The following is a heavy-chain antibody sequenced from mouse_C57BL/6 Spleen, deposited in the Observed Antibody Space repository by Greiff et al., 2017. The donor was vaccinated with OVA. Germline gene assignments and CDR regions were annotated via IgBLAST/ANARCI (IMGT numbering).Heavy chain of an antibody. CDR2: IYPSDSET. Sequence: QVQLQQPGAELVRPGSSVKLSCKASGYTFTSYWMDWVKQRPGQGLAWIGNIYPSDSETHYNQKFKDKATLTVDKSSSTAYMQLSSLTSEDSAVYYCARVDYWGQGTSVTVSS. CDR1: GYTFTSYW. J-gene: IGHJ4*01. CDR3: ARVDY. V-gene: IGHV1-61*01.